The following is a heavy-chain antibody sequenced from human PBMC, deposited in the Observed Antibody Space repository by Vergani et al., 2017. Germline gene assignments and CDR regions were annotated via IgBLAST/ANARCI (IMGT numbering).Heavy chain of an antibody. Sequence: QVQVVQSGAEVKKSGASVKVPCKTSGYTFSNHYMHWVRQAPGQGLEWMGIINPSGGHTNYAQKFQGRVTMTRDTSASTVYMELSSLGSEDTAIYYCARGDYGILTGYRYWGQGTLVTVSA. V-gene: IGHV1-46*03. CDR1: GYTFSNHY. J-gene: IGHJ4*02. CDR3: ARGDYGILTGYRY. D-gene: IGHD3-9*01. CDR2: INPSGGHT.